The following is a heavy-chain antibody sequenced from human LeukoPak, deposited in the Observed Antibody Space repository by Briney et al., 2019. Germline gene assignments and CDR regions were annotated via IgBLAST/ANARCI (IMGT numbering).Heavy chain of an antibody. CDR3: ATDLYGSGNYYKDY. Sequence: ASVKVSCKASGYTFTGYYMRWVRQAPGQGLEWMGRINPNSGGTNYTQKFQGRVTMTRDTSISTAYMELSRLRSDDTAVYYCATDLYGSGNYYKDYWGQGTLVTVSS. CDR1: GYTFTGYY. J-gene: IGHJ4*02. V-gene: IGHV1-2*06. CDR2: INPNSGGT. D-gene: IGHD3-10*01.